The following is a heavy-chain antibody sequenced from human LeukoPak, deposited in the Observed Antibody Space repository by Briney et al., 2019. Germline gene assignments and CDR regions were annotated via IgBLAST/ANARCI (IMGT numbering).Heavy chain of an antibody. CDR1: GGSISSYY. V-gene: IGHV4-59*01. CDR2: IYYSGST. J-gene: IGHJ6*02. D-gene: IGHD6-6*01. CDR3: ARDNFRYSSSSAYYYGMDV. Sequence: SETLSPTCTVSGGSISSYYWSWIRQPPGKGLEWIGYIYYSGSTNYNPSLKSRVTISVDTSKNQFSLKLSSVTAADTAVYYCARDNFRYSSSSAYYYGMDVWGQGTTVTVSS.